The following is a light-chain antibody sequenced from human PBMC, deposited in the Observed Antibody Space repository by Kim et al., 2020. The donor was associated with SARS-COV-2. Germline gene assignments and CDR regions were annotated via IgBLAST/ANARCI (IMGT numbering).Light chain of an antibody. CDR1: QSIRSN. CDR2: GAS. Sequence: SVSPGDRATLSCRASQSIRSNLVWYQQKPGQTPRLLIYGASTRVTGIPARFSGSGSGTEFTLTISSLQSEDFAVYYCQQYNDWLTFGGGTKVDIK. J-gene: IGKJ4*01. CDR3: QQYNDWLT. V-gene: IGKV3-15*01.